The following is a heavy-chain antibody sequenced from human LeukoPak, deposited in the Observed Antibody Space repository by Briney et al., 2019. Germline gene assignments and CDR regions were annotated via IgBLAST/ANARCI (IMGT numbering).Heavy chain of an antibody. Sequence: KTSETLSLTCTVSGGSISSSSYYWGWIRQPPGKGLEWIGSIYYSGSTYYNPSLKSRVTISVDTSKNQFSLKLSSVTAADTAVYYCARDRISSGWYTDYWGQGTLVTVSS. CDR3: ARDRISSGWYTDY. CDR2: IYYSGST. V-gene: IGHV4-39*07. D-gene: IGHD6-19*01. J-gene: IGHJ4*02. CDR1: GGSISSSSYY.